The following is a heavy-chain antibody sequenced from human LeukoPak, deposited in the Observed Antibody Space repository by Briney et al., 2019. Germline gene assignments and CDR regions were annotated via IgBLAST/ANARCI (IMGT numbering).Heavy chain of an antibody. D-gene: IGHD4-23*01. J-gene: IGHJ4*02. V-gene: IGHV3-53*01. CDR2: IYSGGST. CDR1: GLTVSSNY. CDR3: ASASGGNSFFDY. Sequence: GGSLRLSCVVSGLTVSSNYMSWVRQAPGKGLECVSVIYSGGSTYYADSVEGRFTISRDNSKNTLYLQMNSLRAEDTAVYYCASASGGNSFFDYWGQGTLVTVSS.